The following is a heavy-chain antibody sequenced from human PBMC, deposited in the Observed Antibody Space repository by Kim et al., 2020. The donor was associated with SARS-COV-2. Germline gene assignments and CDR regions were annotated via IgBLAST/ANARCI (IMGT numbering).Heavy chain of an antibody. D-gene: IGHD2-21*02. CDR1: GFSLSTSGMC. J-gene: IGHJ3*02. V-gene: IGHV2-70*01. CDR3: VGSGGGDCRGHDAFDI. Sequence: SGPTLVNPTQTLTLTCTFSGFSLSTSGMCVSWIRQPPGKALEWLALIDWDDDKYYSTSLKTRLTISKDTSKNQVVLTMTNMDPVDTATYYCVGSGGGDCRGHDAFDIWGQGTMVTVSS. CDR2: IDWDDDK.